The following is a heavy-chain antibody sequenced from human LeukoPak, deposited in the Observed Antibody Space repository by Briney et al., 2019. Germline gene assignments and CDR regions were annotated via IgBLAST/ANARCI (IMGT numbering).Heavy chain of an antibody. CDR2: ISSSGSTI. J-gene: IGHJ4*02. V-gene: IGHV3-48*03. CDR1: GFTFSSYE. D-gene: IGHD2-2*01. CDR3: AKASRGGQVPAGTYFDY. Sequence: PGGSLRLSCAASGFTFSSYEMNWVRQAPGKGLEWVSYISSSGSTIYYADSVKGRFTISRDNAKNSLYLQMNSLRAEDTALYYCAKASRGGQVPAGTYFDYWGQGTLVTVSS.